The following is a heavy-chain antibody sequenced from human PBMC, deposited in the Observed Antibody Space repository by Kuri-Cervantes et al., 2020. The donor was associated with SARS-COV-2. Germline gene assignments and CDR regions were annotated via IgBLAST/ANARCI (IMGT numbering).Heavy chain of an antibody. V-gene: IGHV4-4*09. Sequence: SETLSLTCTVSGGSISSHYWSWIRQPAGKGLEWIGYIYTSGSTNYNPSLKSRVTISVDTSKNQFSLKLSSVTAADTAVYYCARIAVAGLNYYYYYYMDVWGKGTTVTVSS. CDR1: GGSISSHY. J-gene: IGHJ6*03. CDR2: IYTSGST. CDR3: ARIAVAGLNYYYYYYMDV. D-gene: IGHD6-19*01.